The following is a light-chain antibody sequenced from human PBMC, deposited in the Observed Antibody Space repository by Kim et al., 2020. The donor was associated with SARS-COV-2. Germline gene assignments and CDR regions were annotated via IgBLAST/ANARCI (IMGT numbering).Light chain of an antibody. J-gene: IGLJ2*01. CDR1: YANIGAGYD. CDR2: GNN. CDR3: QSYDSRVGV. Sequence: PGQRVTIACTGSYANIGAGYDVHWYKVFPGKAPKVYSFGNNNRPSGVPDRFSGSKSGTSASLAITGLQADDEATYYCQSYDSRVGVFGGGTKMTVL. V-gene: IGLV1-40*01.